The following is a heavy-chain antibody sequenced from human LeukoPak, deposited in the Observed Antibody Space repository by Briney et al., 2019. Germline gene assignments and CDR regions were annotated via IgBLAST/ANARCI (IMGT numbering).Heavy chain of an antibody. CDR1: GFTFSSYW. CDR2: INSDGSST. Sequence: PGGSLRLSCAASGFTFSSYWMHWVRQAPGKGLVWVSRINSDGSSTSYADSVKGRFTISRDNAKNTLYLQMNSPRAKDTAVYYCARSYYYDSSGLDYWGQGTLVTVSS. D-gene: IGHD3-22*01. J-gene: IGHJ4*02. CDR3: ARSYYYDSSGLDY. V-gene: IGHV3-74*01.